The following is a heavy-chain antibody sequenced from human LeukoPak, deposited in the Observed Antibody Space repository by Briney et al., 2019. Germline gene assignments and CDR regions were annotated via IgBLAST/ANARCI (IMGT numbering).Heavy chain of an antibody. CDR1: GFTFSSYA. CDR2: ISATGGST. CDR3: AKASDGYCYSPSDF. J-gene: IGHJ4*02. Sequence: HPGGSLRLSCAASGFTFSSYAMGWVRQAPGKGLEWVSAISATGGSTFYADSVKGRFTISRDNSKNTLYLQMNSLRPEDTAVYYCAKASDGYCYSPSDFWGQGTLVTVSS. D-gene: IGHD2-15*01. V-gene: IGHV3-23*01.